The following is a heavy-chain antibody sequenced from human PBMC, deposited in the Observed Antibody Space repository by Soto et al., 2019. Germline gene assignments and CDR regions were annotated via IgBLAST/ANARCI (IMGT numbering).Heavy chain of an antibody. Sequence: PGGSLRLSCAASGFTFSSYAMNWVRQAPGKGLEWVSAISGGGGSTYYADSVKGRFTISRDNSKNTLYLQMSSLRAEDTAVYYCAKNYFGGGGYYYYGMDVWGQGTTVTVSS. J-gene: IGHJ6*02. D-gene: IGHD3-10*01. CDR3: AKNYFGGGGYYYYGMDV. CDR1: GFTFSSYA. CDR2: ISGGGGST. V-gene: IGHV3-23*01.